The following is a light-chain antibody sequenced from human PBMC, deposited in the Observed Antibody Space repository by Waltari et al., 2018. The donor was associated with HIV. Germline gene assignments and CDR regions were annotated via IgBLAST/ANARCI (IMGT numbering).Light chain of an antibody. Sequence: EIVMTQSPATLSVSPGERATLSDRTSQSVIRNLACYKQKPGQTPRLLSYEASTRATAIPARCSGSGSGTEFTLTISSLQSEDFASYYCQQYYNWPPWTFGQGTKVEIK. J-gene: IGKJ1*01. CDR2: EAS. CDR1: QSVIRN. CDR3: QQYYNWPPWT. V-gene: IGKV3-15*01.